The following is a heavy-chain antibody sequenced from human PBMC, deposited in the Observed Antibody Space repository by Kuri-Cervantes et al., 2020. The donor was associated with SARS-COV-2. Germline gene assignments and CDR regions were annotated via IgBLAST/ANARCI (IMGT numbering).Heavy chain of an antibody. CDR3: ARFPVGASHFGY. V-gene: IGHV2-70*11. CDR2: IDWDDDK. J-gene: IGHJ4*02. Sequence: SGPTLVKPTPTLTLTCTFSGFSLSTSGMCVSWIRQPPGKALEWLARIDWDDDKYYSTSLKTRLTISKDTSKNQVVLTMTNMDPVDTATYYCARFPVGASHFGYWGQGTLVTVSS. CDR1: GFSLSTSGMC. D-gene: IGHD1-26*01.